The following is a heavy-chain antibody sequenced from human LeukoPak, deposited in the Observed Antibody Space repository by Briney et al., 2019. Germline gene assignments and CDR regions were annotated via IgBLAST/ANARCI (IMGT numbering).Heavy chain of an antibody. CDR2: ISSSGMTI. D-gene: IGHD7-27*01. V-gene: IGHV3-21*01. CDR1: GFTFSSYS. J-gene: IGHJ4*02. Sequence: GGSLRLSCAASGFTFSSYSMIWVRQAPGKGLEWVSSISSSGMTIYYADSVKGRFTISRDNAKNSLYLQMNSLTVEDTAVYYCAGDWGPGYFYYWGQGTLVTVSS. CDR3: AGDWGPGYFYY.